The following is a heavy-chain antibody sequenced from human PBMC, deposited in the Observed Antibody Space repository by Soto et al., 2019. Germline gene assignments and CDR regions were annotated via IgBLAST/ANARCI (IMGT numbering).Heavy chain of an antibody. J-gene: IGHJ5*02. Sequence: PGGSLRLSCAASGFTFSDYYMSWIRQAPGKGLEWVSYISSSGSTIHYADSVKGRFTISRDNAKNSLYLQMNSLRAEDTAVYYCARVRRIAAAWYWFDPWGQGTLVTVSS. CDR3: ARVRRIAAAWYWFDP. CDR1: GFTFSDYY. D-gene: IGHD6-13*01. CDR2: ISSSGSTI. V-gene: IGHV3-11*01.